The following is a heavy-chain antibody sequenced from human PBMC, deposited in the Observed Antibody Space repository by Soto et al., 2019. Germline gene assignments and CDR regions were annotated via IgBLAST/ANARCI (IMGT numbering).Heavy chain of an antibody. D-gene: IGHD2-2*01. V-gene: IGHV3-23*01. CDR1: GFTFNNFV. J-gene: IGHJ6*02. CDR2: IGGIGQYA. CDR3: AKGGTSHIYGIDV. Sequence: EVQVLETGGGLVQPGGSLRLSCVASGFTFNNFVMNWVRQAPGKGLEWVAIIGGIGQYAYYADSVNGRFTFSRVNSKNTVYLEMNSLRAEDTAIYFCAKGGTSHIYGIDVWGPGTTVTVS.